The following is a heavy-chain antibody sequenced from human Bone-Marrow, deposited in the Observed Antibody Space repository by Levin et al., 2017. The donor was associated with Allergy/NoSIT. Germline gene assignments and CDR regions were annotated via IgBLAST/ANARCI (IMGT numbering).Heavy chain of an antibody. CDR3: ARLVGGYCNRPSCRPRDYYYTYMDV. V-gene: IGHV4-61*02. Sequence: SCSVSGGSISSGNYYWTWIRQPAGKGLEWIGRIYSSGSTNYNPSLKSRVTMSVDTSKNQFSLKLSFVTAADTAVYYCARLVGGYCNRPSCRPRDYYYTYMDVWGKGTTVTVSS. CDR2: IYSSGST. D-gene: IGHD2/OR15-2a*01. CDR1: GGSISSGNYY. J-gene: IGHJ6*03.